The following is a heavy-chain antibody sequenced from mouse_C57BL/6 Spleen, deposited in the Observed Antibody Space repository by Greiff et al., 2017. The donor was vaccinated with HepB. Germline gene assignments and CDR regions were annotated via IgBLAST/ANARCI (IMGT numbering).Heavy chain of an antibody. V-gene: IGHV1-64*01. CDR2: IHPNSGST. Sequence: QVQLQQPGAELVKPGASVKLSCKASGYTFTSYWMHWVKQMPGQGLEWIGMIHPNSGSTNYNEKFKSKATLTVDKSSSTAYMQLSSLTSEDSAVYYCARSVGVYYGSSYWYFDVWGTGTTVTVSS. CDR1: GYTFTSYW. CDR3: ARSVGVYYGSSYWYFDV. D-gene: IGHD1-1*01. J-gene: IGHJ1*03.